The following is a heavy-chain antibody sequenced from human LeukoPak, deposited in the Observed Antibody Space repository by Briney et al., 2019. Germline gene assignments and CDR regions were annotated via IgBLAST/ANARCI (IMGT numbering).Heavy chain of an antibody. CDR1: GGSFSGYY. J-gene: IGHJ3*02. Sequence: PSETLSLTCAVYGGSFSGYYWSWIRQPPGKGLEWIGEINHSGSTNYNPSLKSRVTISVDTSKNQFSLKLSSVTAADTAVYYSAREHRRIWVATSYYRGAFDIWGQGTMVTVSS. V-gene: IGHV4-34*01. CDR3: AREHRRIWVATSYYRGAFDI. CDR2: INHSGST. D-gene: IGHD5-12*01.